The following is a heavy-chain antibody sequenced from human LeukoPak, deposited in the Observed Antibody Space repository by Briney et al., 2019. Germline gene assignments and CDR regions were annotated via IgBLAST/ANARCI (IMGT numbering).Heavy chain of an antibody. CDR3: AKDIQRGFDYTNSLDY. CDR1: GFIFSDYG. V-gene: IGHV3-33*06. CDR2: IWSDATNQ. D-gene: IGHD4-11*01. J-gene: IGHJ4*02. Sequence: PGKSLRLSCAASGFIFSDYGMHWVRRAPGKGLEWVGVIWSDATNQYYADSVRGRFAISRDDSTSMVYLQMNSLRAEDTAVYFCAKDIQRGFDYTNSLDYWGQGTLVTVSS.